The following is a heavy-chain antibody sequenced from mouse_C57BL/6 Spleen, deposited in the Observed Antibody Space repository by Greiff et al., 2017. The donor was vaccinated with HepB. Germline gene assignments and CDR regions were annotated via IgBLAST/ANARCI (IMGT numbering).Heavy chain of an antibody. CDR1: GFTFSSYG. Sequence: EVQRVESGGDLVKPGGSLKLSCAASGFTFSSYGMSWVRQTPDKRLEWVATISSGGSYTYYPDSVKGRFTISRDNAKNTLYLQMSSLKSEDTAMYYCARHDYDEDWYFDVWGTGTTVTVSS. CDR3: ARHDYDEDWYFDV. D-gene: IGHD2-4*01. J-gene: IGHJ1*03. CDR2: ISSGGSYT. V-gene: IGHV5-6*01.